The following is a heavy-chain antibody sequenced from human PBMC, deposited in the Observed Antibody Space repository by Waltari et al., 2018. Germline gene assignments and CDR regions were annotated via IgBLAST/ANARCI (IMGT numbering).Heavy chain of an antibody. CDR2: IIPILGTA. CDR1: GGTFSSYA. CDR3: VRCQGVSSGIGAAFDI. V-gene: IGHV1-69*11. Sequence: QVQLVQSGAEVKKPGSSVKVSCKASGGTFSSYAISWVRQAPGQGVERMGGIIPILGTANYAQKFQGRVTITADESTSTAYMELSSLRSEDTAVYYCVRCQGVSSGIGAAFDIWGQGTMVTVSS. D-gene: IGHD3-22*01. J-gene: IGHJ3*02.